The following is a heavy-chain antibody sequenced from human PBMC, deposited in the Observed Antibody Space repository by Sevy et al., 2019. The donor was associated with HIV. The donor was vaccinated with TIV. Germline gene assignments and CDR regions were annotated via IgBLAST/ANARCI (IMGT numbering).Heavy chain of an antibody. J-gene: IGHJ3*02. D-gene: IGHD7-27*01. CDR3: AGATGVEMAIGFAFDI. Sequence: SETLSLTCTVSGGSISSYYWSWIRQPPGKGLEWIGYIYYGGSTNYNPSLKSRITISIDTSKNQFSLKLSSVTAADTAVYYCAGATGVEMAIGFAFDIWGQGTMVTVSS. CDR1: GGSISSYY. V-gene: IGHV4-59*01. CDR2: IYYGGST.